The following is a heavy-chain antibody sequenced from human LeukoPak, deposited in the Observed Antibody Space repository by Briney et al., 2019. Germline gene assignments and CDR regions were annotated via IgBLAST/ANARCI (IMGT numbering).Heavy chain of an antibody. V-gene: IGHV4-61*02. Sequence: SETLSLTCTVSGGSISSGSYYWSWIRQPAGKGLEWIGRIYTSGSTNYNPSLKSRVTISVDTSKNQFSLKLSSVTAADTAVYYCARYSSSWTSFDYWGQGTLVTVSS. CDR2: IYTSGST. D-gene: IGHD2-15*01. CDR3: ARYSSSWTSFDY. CDR1: GGSISSGSYY. J-gene: IGHJ4*02.